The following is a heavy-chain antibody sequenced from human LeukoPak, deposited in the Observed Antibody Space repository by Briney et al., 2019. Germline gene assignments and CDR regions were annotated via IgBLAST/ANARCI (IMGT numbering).Heavy chain of an antibody. Sequence: PGGSLRLSCTASGFTFSSYAIHCVRQAPPKGLVWVTLISYVGSSKYYADSLRGRFIISRDNSKNPLFLQMNSLRTEDTAVYYCAREISTSSSWYGDDAFDIWGQGTMVTVSS. CDR2: ISYVGSSK. CDR3: AREISTSSSWYGDDAFDI. CDR1: GFTFSSYA. J-gene: IGHJ3*02. V-gene: IGHV3-30-3*01. D-gene: IGHD6-13*01.